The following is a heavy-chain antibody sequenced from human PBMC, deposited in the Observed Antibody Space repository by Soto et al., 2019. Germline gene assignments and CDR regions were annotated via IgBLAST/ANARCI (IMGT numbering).Heavy chain of an antibody. J-gene: IGHJ4*02. CDR1: GFTFSSYW. V-gene: IGHV3-7*01. D-gene: IGHD3-3*01. CDR2: IKQDGSEK. Sequence: EVQLVESGGGLVQPGGSLRLSCAASGFTFSSYWMSWVRQAPGKGLEWVANIKQDGSEKYYVDSVKGRFTISRDNAKNSLYLQMNSLRAEDTAGYYCARDPGDYDFWSGFDYWGQGTLVTVSS. CDR3: ARDPGDYDFWSGFDY.